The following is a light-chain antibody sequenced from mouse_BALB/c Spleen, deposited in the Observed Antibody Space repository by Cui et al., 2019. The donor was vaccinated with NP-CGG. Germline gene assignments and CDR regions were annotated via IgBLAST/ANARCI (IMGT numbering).Light chain of an antibody. CDR2: GTN. V-gene: IGLV1*01. CDR3: ALWYSNHWV. J-gene: IGLJ1*01. Sequence: QAILTQESTLTTSPGETVTLTCRSSTGTVTTNNYANWVQEKPDHLFTGLIGGTNNRAPGVPARFSGSLIGDKAALTITGPQTEDEAIYFCALWYSNHWVFGGGTKLTVL. CDR1: TGTVTTNNY.